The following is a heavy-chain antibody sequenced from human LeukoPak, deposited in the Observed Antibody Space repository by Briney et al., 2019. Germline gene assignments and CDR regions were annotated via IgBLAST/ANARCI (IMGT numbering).Heavy chain of an antibody. D-gene: IGHD5-24*01. Sequence: GGSLRLSCAVSGLTFRSFWMSWVRQAPGKGLEWVANINQDGSEKYFVDSVKGRFTIPRDNSKNSLHLQMNTLRGEDTAVYYCARERDGRFFDYWGQGTLVTVSS. V-gene: IGHV3-7*01. CDR3: ARERDGRFFDY. J-gene: IGHJ4*02. CDR2: INQDGSEK. CDR1: GLTFRSFW.